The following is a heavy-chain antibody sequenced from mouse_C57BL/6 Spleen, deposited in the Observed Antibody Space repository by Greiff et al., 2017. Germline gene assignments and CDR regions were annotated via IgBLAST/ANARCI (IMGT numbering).Heavy chain of an antibody. CDR1: GFTFSDYY. V-gene: IGHV5-16*01. CDR2: INSDGSST. Sequence: EVKLVESGGGLVQPGGSMKLSCTASGFTFSDYYMAWVRQVPEKGLEWVANINSDGSSTYYLDSLKSRFIFSRDNAKNTLYLQMSSLKSEDTATYYCARGDYEYDGGFAYWGQGTLVTVSA. CDR3: ARGDYEYDGGFAY. J-gene: IGHJ3*01. D-gene: IGHD2-4*01.